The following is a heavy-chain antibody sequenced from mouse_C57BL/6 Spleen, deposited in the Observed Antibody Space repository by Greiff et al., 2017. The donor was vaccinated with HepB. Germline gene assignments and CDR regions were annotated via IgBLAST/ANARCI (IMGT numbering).Heavy chain of an antibody. D-gene: IGHD1-1*01. CDR3: RYYGSSFDY. J-gene: IGHJ2*01. V-gene: IGHV1-15*01. CDR1: GYTFTDYE. Sequence: QLQQSGAELVRPGASVTLSCKASGYTFTDYEKHWVKQTPVHGLEWIGAIDPETGGTAYNQKFKGKAILTADKSSSTAYMELRSLTSEDSAVYYCRYYGSSFDYWGQGTTLTVSS. CDR2: IDPETGGT.